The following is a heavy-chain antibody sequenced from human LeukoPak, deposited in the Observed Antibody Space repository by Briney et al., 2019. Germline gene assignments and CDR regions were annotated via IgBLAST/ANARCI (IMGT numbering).Heavy chain of an antibody. CDR1: GDSFSSVTDY. Sequence: SETLSLTFTVSGDSFSSVTDYWAWIRQPPGKGLEWIASGDYSGGTYYNPSLESRVAISADMSKNQFSLKLTSVTGADTAVYYCAGERGEEYSSGWYKRNYFDNWGQGTLVTVSS. CDR3: AGERGEEYSSGWYKRNYFDN. CDR2: GDYSGGT. J-gene: IGHJ4*02. V-gene: IGHV4-39*07. D-gene: IGHD6-19*01.